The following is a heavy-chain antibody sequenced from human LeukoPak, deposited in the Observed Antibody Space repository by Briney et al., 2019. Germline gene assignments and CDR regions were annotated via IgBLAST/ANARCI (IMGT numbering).Heavy chain of an antibody. CDR1: GYTFTSYG. J-gene: IGHJ6*02. Sequence: GASVMVSCKASGYTFTSYGSSWVRQAPGQGLEWMGWISAYNGNTNYAQKLQGRVTMTTDTSTSTAYMELRSLRSDDTAVYYCARDNIWGVRGVIITYGMDVWGQGTTVTVSS. V-gene: IGHV1-18*01. D-gene: IGHD3-10*01. CDR2: ISAYNGNT. CDR3: ARDNIWGVRGVIITYGMDV.